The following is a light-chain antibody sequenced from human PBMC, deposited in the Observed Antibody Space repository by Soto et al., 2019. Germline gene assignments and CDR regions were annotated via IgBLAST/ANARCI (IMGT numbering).Light chain of an antibody. V-gene: IGLV1-44*01. Sequence: QSVLTQPPSVSATPGQRVVISYSGSSSNIGSNTVNWYQQFPGTAPQLLFFRNTQRPSGVPDRFSASKSGTSASLAISGLQSRDEADYYCAAWDDSLEGMVFGGGTKLTVL. CDR1: SSNIGSNT. J-gene: IGLJ2*01. CDR3: AAWDDSLEGMV. CDR2: RNT.